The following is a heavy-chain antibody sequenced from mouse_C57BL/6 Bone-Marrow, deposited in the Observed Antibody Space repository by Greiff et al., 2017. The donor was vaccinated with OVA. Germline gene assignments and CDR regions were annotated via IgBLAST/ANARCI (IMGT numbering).Heavy chain of an antibody. D-gene: IGHD1-1*01. J-gene: IGHJ2*01. V-gene: IGHV1-78*01. Sequence: QVQLQQSDAELVKPGASVKISCKVSGYTFTDHTIHWMKQRPEQGLEWIGYIYPRDGSTKYNEKFKGKATLTADKSSSTAYMQLNSLTSEDSAVYFCARERDYYGSSSYYFDYWGQGTTLTVSS. CDR3: ARERDYYGSSSYYFDY. CDR1: GYTFTDHT. CDR2: IYPRDGST.